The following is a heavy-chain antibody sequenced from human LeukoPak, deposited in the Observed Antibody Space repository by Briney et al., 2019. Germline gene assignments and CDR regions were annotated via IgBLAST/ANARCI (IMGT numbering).Heavy chain of an antibody. Sequence: AASVKVSCKASGYTFTIYDINWGRQAPGQGLEWMGWMNPNSGNTGYAQKFQGRVTMTRNTSISTAYMELSSLRSEDTAVYYCARGFRYCSSTSCYWFDPWGQGTLVTVSS. J-gene: IGHJ5*02. V-gene: IGHV1-8*01. D-gene: IGHD2-2*01. CDR3: ARGFRYCSSTSCYWFDP. CDR2: MNPNSGNT. CDR1: GYTFTIYD.